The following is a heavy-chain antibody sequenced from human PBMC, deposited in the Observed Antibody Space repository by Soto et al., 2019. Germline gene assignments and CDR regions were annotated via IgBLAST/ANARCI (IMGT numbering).Heavy chain of an antibody. CDR3: ARGYYDSVA. J-gene: IGHJ5*02. CDR1: GYSFKSYY. V-gene: IGHV1-46*02. D-gene: IGHD3-22*01. Sequence: VSVKVSCKASGYSFKSYYMYWVRQAPGQGLEWMGILNPIGGSTTYAQKFQGRVTMTSDTSTSTVYMELSSLRSEDTAVYYCARGYYDSVAWGQGTLVTVSS. CDR2: LNPIGGST.